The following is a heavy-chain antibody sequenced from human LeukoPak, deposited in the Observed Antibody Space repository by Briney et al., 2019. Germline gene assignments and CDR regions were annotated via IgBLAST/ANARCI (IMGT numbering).Heavy chain of an antibody. CDR3: ASSAVDTAMTEVDYYYYGMDV. Sequence: ASVKVSCKASGYTFTSYAMHWVRQAPGQRLEWMGWINAGNGNTKYSQKFQGRVTITRDTSASTAYMELSSLRSEDKAVYYCASSAVDTAMTEVDYYYYGMDVWGQGTTVTVSS. V-gene: IGHV1-3*01. J-gene: IGHJ6*02. D-gene: IGHD5-18*01. CDR1: GYTFTSYA. CDR2: INAGNGNT.